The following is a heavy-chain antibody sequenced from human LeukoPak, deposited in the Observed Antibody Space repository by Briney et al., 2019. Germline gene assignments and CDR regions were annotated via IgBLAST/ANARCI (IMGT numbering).Heavy chain of an antibody. CDR3: ATTSGYFYY. Sequence: ASVRVSCKASGYTFIDYAMHWVRQAPGQGLEWMGRINPSSGDTNYAQNFQGRVTMTMDTSISTAYMELSRLRSDDTAVYYCATTSGYFYYWGQGTLVTVSS. J-gene: IGHJ4*02. CDR1: GYTFIDYA. V-gene: IGHV1-2*06. CDR2: INPSSGDT. D-gene: IGHD1-26*01.